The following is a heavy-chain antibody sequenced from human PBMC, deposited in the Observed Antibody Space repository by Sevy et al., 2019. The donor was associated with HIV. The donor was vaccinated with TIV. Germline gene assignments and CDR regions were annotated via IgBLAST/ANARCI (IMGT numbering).Heavy chain of an antibody. V-gene: IGHV3-21*01. CDR1: GFTFSSYS. CDR3: ASDSHYYYDSSGYSPDACDI. J-gene: IGHJ3*02. CDR2: ISSTSSYI. D-gene: IGHD3-22*01. Sequence: GGSLRLSCPASGFTFSSYSMNWVRQAPGKGLEWVSSISSTSSYIYYADSVKGRFTISRDNAKNSLYLQMNSLRAEDTAVYYCASDSHYYYDSSGYSPDACDIWGQGTMVTVSS.